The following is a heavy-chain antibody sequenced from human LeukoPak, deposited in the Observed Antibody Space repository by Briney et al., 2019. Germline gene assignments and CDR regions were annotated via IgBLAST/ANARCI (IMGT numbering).Heavy chain of an antibody. J-gene: IGHJ2*01. V-gene: IGHV3-7*04. CDR2: IKQDGSEK. CDR1: GFXPSNYW. Sequence: GGSLRLSCEAAGFXPSNYWMTWVRQAPGKGLEWLANIKQDGSEKYSVDSVKGRFTISRDNVENSLCLQMNSLRAEDTAVYYCAGVNVGPNVRYFVLWGGGTWFIVSS. CDR3: AGVNVGPNVRYFVL. D-gene: IGHD3/OR15-3a*01.